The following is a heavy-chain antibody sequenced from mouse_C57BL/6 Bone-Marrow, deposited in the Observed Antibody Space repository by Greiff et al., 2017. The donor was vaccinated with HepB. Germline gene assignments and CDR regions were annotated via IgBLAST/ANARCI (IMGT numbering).Heavy chain of an antibody. CDR3: ARDDGNSLYAMDY. D-gene: IGHD2-1*01. CDR2: ISDGGSYT. V-gene: IGHV5-4*01. Sequence: EVQRVESGGGLVKPGGSLKLSCAASGFTFSSYAMSWVRQTPEKRLEWVATISDGGSYTYYPDNVKGRFTISRDNAKNNLYLQMSHLKSEDTAMYYCARDDGNSLYAMDYWGQGTSVTVSS. J-gene: IGHJ4*01. CDR1: GFTFSSYA.